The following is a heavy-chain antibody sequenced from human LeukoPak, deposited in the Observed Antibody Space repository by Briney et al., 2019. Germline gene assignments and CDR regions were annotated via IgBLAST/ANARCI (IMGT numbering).Heavy chain of an antibody. V-gene: IGHV4-39*01. CDR2: IYYSGST. CDR1: GGSISSSSYY. Sequence: SETLSLTCTVSGGSISSSSYYWGWIRQPPGKGLEWIGSIYYSGSTYYNPSLKSRVTISVDTSKNQFSLKLSSVTAADTAVYYCARHSGDFWGGYYDAFDIWGQGTMGTVSS. CDR3: ARHSGDFWGGYYDAFDI. D-gene: IGHD3-3*01. J-gene: IGHJ3*02.